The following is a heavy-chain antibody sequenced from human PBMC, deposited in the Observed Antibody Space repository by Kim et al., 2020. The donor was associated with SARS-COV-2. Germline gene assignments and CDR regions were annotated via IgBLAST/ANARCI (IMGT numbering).Heavy chain of an antibody. J-gene: IGHJ4*02. CDR1: GFSFSNYA. CDR2: IGAGGGSI. CDR3: AKKIPGQHEFEN. V-gene: IGHV3-23*01. Sequence: GGSLRLSCAASGFSFSNYAMSWVRQAPGKGLEWVSAIGAGGGSISYADSVKGRFTISRDNSKNTLSLQMNSLRAEDTALYYCAKKIPGQHEFENWGQGTLVTVSS. D-gene: IGHD6-13*01.